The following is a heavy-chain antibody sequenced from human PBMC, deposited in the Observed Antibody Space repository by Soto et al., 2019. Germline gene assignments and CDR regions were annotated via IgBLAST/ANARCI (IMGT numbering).Heavy chain of an antibody. V-gene: IGHV4-59*08. CDR2: IYYSGST. CDR3: ARRYGSCFDY. Sequence: QVQLQESGPGLVKPSETLSLTCTVSGGSISSYYWSWIRQPPGKGLEWIGDIYYSGSTNYNPSLKSRVTISVATSKNQFSLKLSSVTAADTAVYSCARRYGSCFDYWGQGTLVTVSS. J-gene: IGHJ4*02. CDR1: GGSISSYY. D-gene: IGHD5-18*01.